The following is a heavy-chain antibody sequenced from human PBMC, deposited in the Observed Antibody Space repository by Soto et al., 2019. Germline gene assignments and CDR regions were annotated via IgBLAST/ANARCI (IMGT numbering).Heavy chain of an antibody. V-gene: IGHV6-1*01. J-gene: IGHJ3*02. CDR1: GDXVSRNSGA. CDR3: ARASGGIDAFDI. D-gene: IGHD3-10*01. Sequence: QXLSLTCAISGDXVSRNSGAWHWIRRSPSRGLEWLGSTYYRSKWYNDYAVSVKSRISINPDTSNNQFSLQLNSLTPEDKAVYYCARASGGIDAFDIWGQGTMVTVSS. CDR2: TYYRSKWYN.